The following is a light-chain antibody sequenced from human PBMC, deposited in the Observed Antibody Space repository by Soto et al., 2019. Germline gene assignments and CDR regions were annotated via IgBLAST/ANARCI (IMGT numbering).Light chain of an antibody. CDR2: AAS. J-gene: IGKJ1*01. V-gene: IGKV1-39*01. CDR3: QQSYSSPRT. CDR1: QSIRRS. Sequence: DIQMTQSPSSLSASVADRVTITCGASQSIRRSLNWYQQKPGKAPNLLIYAASSLQSGVPSRFSGSGYGTDFTLTITSLQSEDFAIYYCQQSYSSPRTFGQGTKVDIK.